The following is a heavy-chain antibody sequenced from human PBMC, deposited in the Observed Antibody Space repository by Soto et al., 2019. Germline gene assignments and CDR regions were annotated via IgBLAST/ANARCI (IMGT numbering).Heavy chain of an antibody. CDR1: GYKFTDYY. Sequence: QVVLVQSGAEVKKPGDSVKVSCKSSGYKFTDYYIHWVRQAPGQGPEWMGWVSPKRGDAVYAQKFQGWVTMTRDTATTTAYLEVNRLKPDDTAVYFCARDPGLPGRYWYFDLWGRGTLVTVSS. CDR3: ARDPGLPGRYWYFDL. J-gene: IGHJ2*01. V-gene: IGHV1-2*04. D-gene: IGHD3-9*01. CDR2: VSPKRGDA.